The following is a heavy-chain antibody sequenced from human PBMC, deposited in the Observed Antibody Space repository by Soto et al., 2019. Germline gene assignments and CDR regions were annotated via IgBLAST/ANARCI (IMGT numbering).Heavy chain of an antibody. V-gene: IGHV3-21*06. Sequence: PGGSLRLSCAASGFTFSSYAMSWVRQAPGKGLEWVSSISTSSTYIVYADSVKGRFTISRDNAQNSLYLQMNSLRGEDTAIYYCARSLRESKGAFDIWGQGTMVTVSS. D-gene: IGHD3-10*01. CDR1: GFTFSSYA. J-gene: IGHJ3*02. CDR3: ARSLRESKGAFDI. CDR2: ISTSSTYI.